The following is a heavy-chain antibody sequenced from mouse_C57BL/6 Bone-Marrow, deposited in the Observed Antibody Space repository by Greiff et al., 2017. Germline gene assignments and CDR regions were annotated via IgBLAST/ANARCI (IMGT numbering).Heavy chain of an antibody. Sequence: QVQLKQSGPELVKPGASVKISCKASGYAFSSSWMNWVKQRPGKGLEWIGRIYPGDGDTNYNGKFKGKATLTADKSSSTAYMQLSSLTSEDSAVYFCARGHYDYGDYWGQGTSVTVSS. CDR2: IYPGDGDT. V-gene: IGHV1-82*01. CDR3: ARGHYDYGDY. D-gene: IGHD2-4*01. CDR1: GYAFSSSW. J-gene: IGHJ4*01.